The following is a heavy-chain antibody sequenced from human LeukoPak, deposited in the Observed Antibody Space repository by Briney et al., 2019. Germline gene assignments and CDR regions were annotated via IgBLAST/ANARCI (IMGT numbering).Heavy chain of an antibody. CDR1: GFPFSNHA. CDR3: VREAGYCASVCLKSNWFDP. D-gene: IGHD2-21*02. J-gene: IGHJ5*02. CDR2: ISNGNT. Sequence: GGTLRLSCAASGFPFSNHAMSWVRQPPGKGLEWVSAISNGNTYYADSVRGRFTISRDDSKNMVYLQMNSLRDEDTALYYCVREAGYCASVCLKSNWFDPWGQGTLVTVSS. V-gene: IGHV3-23*01.